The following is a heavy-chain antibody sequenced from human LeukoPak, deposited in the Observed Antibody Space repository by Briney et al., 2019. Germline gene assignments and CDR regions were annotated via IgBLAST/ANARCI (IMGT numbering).Heavy chain of an antibody. Sequence: GGSLRLSCAASGFTFSSYSMNWVRQAPGKGLEWVSSISSSSSYIYYADSVKGRFTISRDNAKNSLYLQMNSLRAEDTAVYYCARDDMITSGGVIVIPGAFDYWGQGTLVTVSS. CDR2: ISSSSSYI. CDR1: GFTFSSYS. D-gene: IGHD3-16*02. CDR3: ARDDMITSGGVIVIPGAFDY. J-gene: IGHJ4*02. V-gene: IGHV3-21*01.